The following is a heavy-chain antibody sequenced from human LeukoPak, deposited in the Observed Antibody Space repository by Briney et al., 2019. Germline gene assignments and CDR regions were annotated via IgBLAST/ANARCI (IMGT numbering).Heavy chain of an antibody. V-gene: IGHV4-59*01. CDR2: IYYSGSI. CDR3: ARISSSNWYNERGAFDV. Sequence: SETLSLTCTVSGGSISSYYWSWIRQPPGKGLEWIGYIYYSGSINYNPSLKSRVIISVDTSKNQFSLKLRSVTAADTAVYYCARISSSNWYNERGAFDVWGQGTMVTVSS. J-gene: IGHJ3*01. D-gene: IGHD6-13*01. CDR1: GGSISSYY.